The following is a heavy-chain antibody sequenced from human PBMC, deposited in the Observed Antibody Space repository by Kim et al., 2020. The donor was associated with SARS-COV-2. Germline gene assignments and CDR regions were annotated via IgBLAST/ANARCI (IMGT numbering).Heavy chain of an antibody. D-gene: IGHD4-17*01. V-gene: IGHV4-59*13. J-gene: IGHJ6*02. CDR2: IYYSGST. CDR1: GGSISSYY. CDR3: ARFTYGDYPYYYYYGMDV. Sequence: SETLSLTCTVSGGSISSYYWSWIRQPPGKGLEWIGYIYYSGSTNYNPSLKSRVTISVDTSKNQFSLKLSSVTAADTAVYYCARFTYGDYPYYYYYGMDVWGQGTTVTVSS.